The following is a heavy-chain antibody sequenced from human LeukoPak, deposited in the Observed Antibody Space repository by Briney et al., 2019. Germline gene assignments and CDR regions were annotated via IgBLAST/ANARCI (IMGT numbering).Heavy chain of an antibody. Sequence: SETLSLTCTVSGGSLTDGDYYWGWIRQPPGKGLEWIGYIYYSGSTYYNPSLKSRVTISVDTSKNQFSLKLSSVTAADTAVYYCARVSETTGMTGDYWGQGTLVTVSS. CDR1: GGSLTDGDYY. V-gene: IGHV4-30-4*08. CDR2: IYYSGST. J-gene: IGHJ4*02. D-gene: IGHD4-17*01. CDR3: ARVSETTGMTGDY.